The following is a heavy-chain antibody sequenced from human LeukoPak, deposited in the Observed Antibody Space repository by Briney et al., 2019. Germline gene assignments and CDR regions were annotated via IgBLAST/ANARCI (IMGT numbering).Heavy chain of an antibody. CDR2: INWNGGST. D-gene: IGHD2-21*01. V-gene: IGHV3-20*04. J-gene: IGHJ3*02. CDR3: ARDAHFGGVFDI. Sequence: RSGGSLRLSCAASGFTFDDYAMSWVRQAPGKGLEWVSGINWNGGSTGYVDSVKGRFAISKDNDKNSLYLQMNSLRGEDTALYYCARDAHFGGVFDIWGQGTMVTVSS. CDR1: GFTFDDYA.